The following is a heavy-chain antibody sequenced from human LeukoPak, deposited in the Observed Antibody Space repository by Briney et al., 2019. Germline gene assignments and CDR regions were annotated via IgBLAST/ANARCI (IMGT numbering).Heavy chain of an antibody. CDR1: RFTFSGYA. Sequence: GGSLRLSCAASRFTFSGYAMSWVRQAPGKGLEWVSAISGTGESTVYADSVKGRFTMSRDNSKITLYLQMNSLGVDDTAVYYCARGGLGTYNVKSYDSWGQGTLVSVSS. D-gene: IGHD3-10*01. CDR2: ISGTGEST. CDR3: ARGGLGTYNVKSYDS. J-gene: IGHJ4*02. V-gene: IGHV3-23*01.